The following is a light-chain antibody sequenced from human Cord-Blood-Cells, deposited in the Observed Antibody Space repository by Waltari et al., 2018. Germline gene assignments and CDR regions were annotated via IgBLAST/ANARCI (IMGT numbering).Light chain of an antibody. CDR3: CSYAGSSTWV. V-gene: IGLV2-23*01. CDR2: EGS. Sequence: QSALTQPASVSGSPGQSITISCTGTSSDVGSYNLVSWYQQHPGKAPKLMIYEGSKRRSGVSNRFSGSKSGNTASLTISGLQAEDEADYYGCSYAGSSTWVFGGGTKLTVL. CDR1: SSDVGSYNL. J-gene: IGLJ3*02.